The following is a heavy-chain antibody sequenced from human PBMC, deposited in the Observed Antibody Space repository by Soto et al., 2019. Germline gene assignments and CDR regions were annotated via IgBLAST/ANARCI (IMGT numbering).Heavy chain of an antibody. Sequence: QVEMQESGPGLVKPSETLSLACAVSGYSITTGYSWGWIRQPPGKGLEWIGNIFHSGDTYYSPSLKNRLTMSMDTSKNQFSLKLRSVTAADTAVYYCARESSGGNSDFDIWGQGTMVTVSS. D-gene: IGHD2-21*02. CDR3: ARESSGGNSDFDI. J-gene: IGHJ3*02. CDR2: IFHSGDT. CDR1: GYSITTGYS. V-gene: IGHV4-38-2*02.